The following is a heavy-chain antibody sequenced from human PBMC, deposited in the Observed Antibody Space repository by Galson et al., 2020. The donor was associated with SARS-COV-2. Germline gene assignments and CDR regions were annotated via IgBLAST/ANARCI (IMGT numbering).Heavy chain of an antibody. CDR2: ISDGGDSI. CDR1: GFTLSDYY. D-gene: IGHD3-16*01. CDR3: ARGIKIMYSYF. J-gene: IGHJ3*01. Sequence: GESLKISCVASGFTLSDYYNSWIRQAPGKGLEWVAYISDGGDSIQYADSVKGRFTISRDNAKNSLYLQMNSLGAEDTAIYYCARGIKIMYSYFWGQGTMVTVSS. V-gene: IGHV3-11*01.